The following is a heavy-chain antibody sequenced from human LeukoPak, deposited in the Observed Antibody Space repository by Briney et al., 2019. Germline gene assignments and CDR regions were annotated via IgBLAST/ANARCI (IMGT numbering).Heavy chain of an antibody. CDR3: AKTYYDILTGYSTFDY. CDR2: IRYDGSNK. D-gene: IGHD3-9*01. Sequence: GGSLRLSCAASGFTLSSRGMHWARQAPGKGLEWVAFIRYDGSNKYYADSVKGRFTISRDNSKNTLYLQMNSLRAEDTAVYYCAKTYYDILTGYSTFDYWGQGTLVTVSS. V-gene: IGHV3-30*02. J-gene: IGHJ4*02. CDR1: GFTLSSRG.